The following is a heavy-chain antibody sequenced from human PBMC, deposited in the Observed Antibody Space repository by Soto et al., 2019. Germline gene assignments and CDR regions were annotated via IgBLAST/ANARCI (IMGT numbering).Heavy chain of an antibody. CDR2: IHRSGST. CDR3: AARDYYDSTGYFDQ. D-gene: IGHD3-22*01. V-gene: IGHV4-59*12. Sequence: SETLSLTCTVSGGSISSYYWSWIRQPPGKGLEWIGEIHRSGSTNYNPSLKSRVTISIDKSKKQFSLKLSSATAADTAVYYCAARDYYDSTGYFDQWGQGTPVTVSS. CDR1: GGSISSYY. J-gene: IGHJ4*02.